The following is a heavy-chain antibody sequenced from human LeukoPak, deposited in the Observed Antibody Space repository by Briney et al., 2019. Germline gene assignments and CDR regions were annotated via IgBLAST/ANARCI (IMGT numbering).Heavy chain of an antibody. CDR2: ISSSSSYI. D-gene: IGHD1/OR15-1a*01. J-gene: IGHJ5*02. CDR1: GFTFSSYP. Sequence: GGSLRLSCVVSGFTFSSYPMNWVRQAPGKGLEWVSSISSSSSYIYYADSVKGRFTISRDNAKNSLYLQMNSLRAEDTAVYYCAGGTNGWFDPWGQGTLVTVSS. CDR3: AGGTNGWFDP. V-gene: IGHV3-21*01.